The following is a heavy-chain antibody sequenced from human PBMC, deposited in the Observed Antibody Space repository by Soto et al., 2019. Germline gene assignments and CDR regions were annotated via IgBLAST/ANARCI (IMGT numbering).Heavy chain of an antibody. V-gene: IGHV3-30*18. D-gene: IGHD2-8*01. CDR3: AKDQSTNSRSYHALDV. CDR2: VSNDGSNK. Sequence: QVQLVESGGVVVQPGESLRLSCAASEFTFSSYAMHWVRQAPGKGLEWVAVVSNDGSNKYYADSVKGRFTISRDNSKNTLNLQMNSLRAEDTAVYYCAKDQSTNSRSYHALDVWGQGTTVTVSS. CDR1: EFTFSSYA. J-gene: IGHJ6*02.